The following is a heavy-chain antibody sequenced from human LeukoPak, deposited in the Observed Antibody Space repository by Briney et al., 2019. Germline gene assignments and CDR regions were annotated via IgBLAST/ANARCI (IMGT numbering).Heavy chain of an antibody. Sequence: SETLSLTCAVYGGSFSGYYWSWIRHPPGKGLESIGEINHSGSTNYNPSLKSRVTISVDTSKNQFSLKLSSVTAADTAVYYCARGHGRRYWYFDLWGRGTLVTVSS. CDR2: INHSGST. V-gene: IGHV4-34*01. J-gene: IGHJ2*01. D-gene: IGHD4-17*01. CDR1: GGSFSGYY. CDR3: ARGHGRRYWYFDL.